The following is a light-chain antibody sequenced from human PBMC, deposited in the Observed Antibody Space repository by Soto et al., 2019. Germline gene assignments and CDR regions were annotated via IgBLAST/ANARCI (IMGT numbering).Light chain of an antibody. V-gene: IGLV2-14*01. CDR2: EVT. CDR1: SSDVGGYNY. Sequence: QSVLTQPASVSGSPGQSITISCTGTSSDVGGYNYVSWYQQHPGQVPKLTIYEVTNRPSGVSSRFSGSKSGNTASLTISGLQAEDDAVYYCSSYTNGDSWVFVGGTKLTVL. J-gene: IGLJ3*02. CDR3: SSYTNGDSWV.